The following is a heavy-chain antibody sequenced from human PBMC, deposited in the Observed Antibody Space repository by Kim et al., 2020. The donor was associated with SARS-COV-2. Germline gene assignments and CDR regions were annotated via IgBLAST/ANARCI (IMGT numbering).Heavy chain of an antibody. CDR2: IWYDGSNK. D-gene: IGHD2-15*01. V-gene: IGHV3-33*01. CDR1: GFTFSSYG. CDR3: ARGTLRVYYYYYYMDV. J-gene: IGHJ6*03. Sequence: GGSLRLSCAASGFTFSSYGMHWVRQAPGKGLEWVAVIWYDGSNKYYADSVKGRFTISRDNSKNTLYLQMNSLRAEDTAVYYCARGTLRVYYYYYYMDVWGKGTTVTVS.